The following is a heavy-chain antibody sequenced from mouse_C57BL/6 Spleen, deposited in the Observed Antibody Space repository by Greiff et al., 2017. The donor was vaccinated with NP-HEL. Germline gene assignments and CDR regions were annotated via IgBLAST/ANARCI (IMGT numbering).Heavy chain of an antibody. CDR3: ARDINHSFDY. Sequence: QVQLQQPGAELVKPGASVKLSCKASGYTFTSYWMQWVKQRPGQGLEWIGEIDPSDSYTNYNQKFKGKATLTVDTSSSTAYMQLSSLTSEDSAGYYCARDINHSFDYWGQGTTLTVSS. D-gene: IGHD1-1*01. CDR2: IDPSDSYT. V-gene: IGHV1-50*01. CDR1: GYTFTSYW. J-gene: IGHJ2*01.